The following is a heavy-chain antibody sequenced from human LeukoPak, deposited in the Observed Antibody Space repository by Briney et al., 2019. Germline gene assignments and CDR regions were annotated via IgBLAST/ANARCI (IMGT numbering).Heavy chain of an antibody. CDR2: IKSDGSST. CDR1: GFTFSTYW. Sequence: GGSLRLSCAASGFTFSTYWMHWVRQAPGKGLVWVSHIKSDGSSTSYADSVKGRFTLSRDNAKNTLYLQMNSLRAEDTAVYYCARDRGYTQDYWGQGTLVTVSS. J-gene: IGHJ4*02. CDR3: ARDRGYTQDY. V-gene: IGHV3-74*01. D-gene: IGHD5-12*01.